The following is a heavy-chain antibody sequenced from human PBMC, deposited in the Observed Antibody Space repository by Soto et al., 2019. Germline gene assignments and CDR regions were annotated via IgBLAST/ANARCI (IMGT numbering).Heavy chain of an antibody. CDR1: GGSISSYY. V-gene: IGHV4-59*08. CDR2: VHHSWGS. Sequence: QVQLQESGPGLVKPSETLSLSCTVSGGSISSYYWSWFRQSPGKRMEWIGYVHHSWGSSYNPSLQNRVAISLDTSKSQFSLKVTSVTATDTAVYYCARQGFGPLHGLVDVWGQGTMVTVSS. J-gene: IGHJ3*01. CDR3: ARQGFGPLHGLVDV. D-gene: IGHD3-10*01.